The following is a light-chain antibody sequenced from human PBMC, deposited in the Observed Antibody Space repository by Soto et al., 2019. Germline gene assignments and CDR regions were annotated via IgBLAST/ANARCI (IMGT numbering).Light chain of an antibody. Sequence: DIQMTQSPSTLSASVGDRVTITCRASQSISTWLAWYQHRPGKAPKLLIYGASTLASGVPSRFSGSGSGTEFTLTISSLQPDDFATYYCQHYNTYPWTFGHGTKVEIK. CDR1: QSISTW. CDR2: GAS. CDR3: QHYNTYPWT. J-gene: IGKJ1*01. V-gene: IGKV1-5*01.